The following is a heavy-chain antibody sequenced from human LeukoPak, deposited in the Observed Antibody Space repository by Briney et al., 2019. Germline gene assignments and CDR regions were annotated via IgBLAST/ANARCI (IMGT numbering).Heavy chain of an antibody. D-gene: IGHD3-22*01. Sequence: GRSLRLSCAASEFTFDDYAMHWVRQAPGKGLEWVSGISWNSGYIGYADSVKGRFTISRDNAKNSLHLQMNSLRVEDTALYYCAKDQNYDSSGYYDYWGQGTLVTVSS. J-gene: IGHJ4*02. CDR1: EFTFDDYA. V-gene: IGHV3-9*01. CDR3: AKDQNYDSSGYYDY. CDR2: ISWNSGYI.